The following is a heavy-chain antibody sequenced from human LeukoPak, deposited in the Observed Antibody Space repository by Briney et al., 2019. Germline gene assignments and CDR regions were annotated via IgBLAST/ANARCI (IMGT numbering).Heavy chain of an antibody. D-gene: IGHD4-17*01. J-gene: IGHJ6*02. CDR3: ARESGDYQNSYYYYGMDV. CDR1: GGSISSGDYY. CDR2: IYYSGST. Sequence: SETLSLTCTVSGGSISSGDYYWSWIRQPPGKGLEWIGYIYYSGSTYFNPSLKSRVTISVDTSKNQFSLKLSSVTAADTAVYYCARESGDYQNSYYYYGMDVWGQGTTVTVSS. V-gene: IGHV4-30-4*01.